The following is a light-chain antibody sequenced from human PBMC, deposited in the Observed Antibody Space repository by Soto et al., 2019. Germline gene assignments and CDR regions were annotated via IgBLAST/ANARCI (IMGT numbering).Light chain of an antibody. J-gene: IGLJ1*01. Sequence: QSALTQPRSVSGSPGQSVTISCTGTSSDVGGYNFVSWYQHPPGKAPKLMLYDVTNRPSGVPDRFSGSKSDNTASLTISGIQAEDEADYYCCSYAGSDTYVFGTGTKLTVL. CDR3: CSYAGSDTYV. CDR1: SSDVGGYNF. CDR2: DVT. V-gene: IGLV2-11*01.